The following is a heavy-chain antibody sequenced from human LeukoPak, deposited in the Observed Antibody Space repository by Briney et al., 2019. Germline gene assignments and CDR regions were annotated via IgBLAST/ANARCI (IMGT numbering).Heavy chain of an antibody. CDR1: GGSISSGSYY. CDR3: ARDLGYDAFDS. J-gene: IGHJ3*02. CDR2: IYTSGST. D-gene: IGHD7-27*01. Sequence: KSSETLSLTCTVSGGSISSGSYYWSWIRQPAGKGLEWIGRIYTSGSTNYNPSLKSRVTISVDTSKNQFSLKLSSVTAADTAVYYCARDLGYDAFDSWGQGTMVTVSS. V-gene: IGHV4-61*02.